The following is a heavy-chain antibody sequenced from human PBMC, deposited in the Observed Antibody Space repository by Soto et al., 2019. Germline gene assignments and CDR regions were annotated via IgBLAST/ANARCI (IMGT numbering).Heavy chain of an antibody. J-gene: IGHJ4*02. Sequence: QTRSLTWAISGYSVSSNSAAWNLIRQSPSRGLQWLGRIYYRSKWYNHYAVSVKGRITVNPDTSKNQFSLQLNSVTPEDTAVYYCARSGPGGYIDYWGQGTLVTVSS. CDR1: GYSVSSNSAA. V-gene: IGHV6-1*01. CDR3: ARSGPGGYIDY. D-gene: IGHD3-22*01. CDR2: IYYRSKWYN.